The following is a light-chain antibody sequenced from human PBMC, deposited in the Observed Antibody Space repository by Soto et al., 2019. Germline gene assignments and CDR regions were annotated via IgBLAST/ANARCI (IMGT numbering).Light chain of an antibody. Sequence: QSVLTQPPSASGTPGQRVTISCSGSRSNIGRNYVYWYQQLPGTAPKLLIQTNTERPSGVPDRFSGSKSGTSVSLAISGLRSEDEATYYCAAWDDSLNGQVFGGGTKLTVL. J-gene: IGLJ3*02. CDR2: TNT. V-gene: IGLV1-47*01. CDR1: RSNIGRNY. CDR3: AAWDDSLNGQV.